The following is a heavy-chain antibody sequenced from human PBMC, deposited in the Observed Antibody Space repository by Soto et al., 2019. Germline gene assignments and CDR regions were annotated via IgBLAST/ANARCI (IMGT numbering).Heavy chain of an antibody. Sequence: SVKVSCKASGGTFSSYAISWVRQAPGQGLEWMGGIIPIFGTANYAQKFQGRVTITADKSTSTAYMELSSLRSEDTAVYDCARERLLTAPGLGPFDYWGQVTLVTVSS. CDR2: IIPIFGTA. D-gene: IGHD3-16*01. J-gene: IGHJ4*02. CDR1: GGTFSSYA. CDR3: ARERLLTAPGLGPFDY. V-gene: IGHV1-69*06.